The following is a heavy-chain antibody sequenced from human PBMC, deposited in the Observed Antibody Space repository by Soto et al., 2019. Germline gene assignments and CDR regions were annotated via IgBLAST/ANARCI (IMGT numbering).Heavy chain of an antibody. CDR1: GYTFTSYD. CDR2: MNPNSGNT. V-gene: IGHV1-8*01. D-gene: IGHD1-26*01. J-gene: IGHJ6*02. Sequence: GASVKVSCKASGYTFTSYDINWVRQATGQGLEYLGWMNPNSGNTGYVQKFQGRVTMTRDTSTSTVYMELSSLRSEDTAVYYCARDHIVGATNGNLYYYYGMDVWGQGTAVTVSS. CDR3: ARDHIVGATNGNLYYYYGMDV.